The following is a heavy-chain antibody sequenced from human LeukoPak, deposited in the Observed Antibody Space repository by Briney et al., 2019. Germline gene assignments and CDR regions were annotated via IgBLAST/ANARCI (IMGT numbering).Heavy chain of an antibody. Sequence: GGSLRLSCAASGFTFSSYEMNWVRQAPGKGLEWVSYISNSGNTIFYADSVKGLFTTSRDNGKNSLYLQKNSLSAEDTAGYYCARVFSNPTGNDYWGQGTLVTVSS. CDR3: ARVFSNPTGNDY. CDR1: GFTFSSYE. J-gene: IGHJ4*02. D-gene: IGHD1-1*01. V-gene: IGHV3-48*03. CDR2: ISNSGNTI.